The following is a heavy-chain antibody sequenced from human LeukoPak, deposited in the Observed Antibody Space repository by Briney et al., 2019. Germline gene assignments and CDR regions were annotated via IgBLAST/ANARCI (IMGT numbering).Heavy chain of an antibody. CDR1: GFTFNNYG. Sequence: GGSLRLSCAASGFTFNNYGMHWVRQAPGKGLEWVSFIRFDGSNKYYADSVKGRFTISRDNSRNRLYLQMNSLRAEDTAVYYCTTPRGGKLLLDAFDIWGQGTMVTVSS. J-gene: IGHJ3*02. D-gene: IGHD3-22*01. CDR3: TTPRGGKLLLDAFDI. CDR2: IRFDGSNK. V-gene: IGHV3-30*02.